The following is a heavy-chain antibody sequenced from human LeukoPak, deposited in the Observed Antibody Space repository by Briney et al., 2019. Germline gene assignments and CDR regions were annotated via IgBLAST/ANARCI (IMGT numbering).Heavy chain of an antibody. J-gene: IGHJ6*02. CDR1: GFTFSSYS. V-gene: IGHV3-48*01. D-gene: IGHD3-10*01. CDR2: ISSSSSTI. CDR3: ARAILLWFGESPGMDV. Sequence: PGGSLRLSCAASGFTFSSYSMKWVRQAPGKGLEWVSYISSSSSTIYYADSVKGRFTISRDNAKNSLYLQMNSLRAEDTAVYYCARAILLWFGESPGMDVWGQGTTVTVSS.